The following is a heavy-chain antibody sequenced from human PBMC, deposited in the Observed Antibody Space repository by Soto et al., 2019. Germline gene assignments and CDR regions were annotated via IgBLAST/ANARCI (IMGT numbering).Heavy chain of an antibody. CDR1: GYSFTDYG. V-gene: IGHV1-18*01. J-gene: IGHJ5*02. CDR2: INTNNGNT. D-gene: IGHD2-21*02. Sequence: QGQLVQSGAEVEEPGASVKVSCKASGYSFTDYGITWVRQAPGQGLEWMGWINTNNGNTRYEQKFQDRVTMTTDTSTNTAYVELRRLRDDDTAVYYCARQRCCSDCLTLDPWGQGTLVTVSS. CDR3: ARQRCCSDCLTLDP.